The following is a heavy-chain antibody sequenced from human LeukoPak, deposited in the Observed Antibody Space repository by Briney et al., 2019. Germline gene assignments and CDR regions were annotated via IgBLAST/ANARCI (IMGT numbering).Heavy chain of an antibody. Sequence: SETLSLTCTVSGGSVSSYYWNWIRQPPGKGLEWIGYIYYSGSTNYSPSLKSRVTISVDTSKNQFSLKLSSVTAADTAVYYCASGWFLRRFDYWGQGTLVTVSS. V-gene: IGHV4-59*02. CDR1: GGSVSSYY. D-gene: IGHD2-15*01. J-gene: IGHJ4*02. CDR2: IYYSGST. CDR3: ASGWFLRRFDY.